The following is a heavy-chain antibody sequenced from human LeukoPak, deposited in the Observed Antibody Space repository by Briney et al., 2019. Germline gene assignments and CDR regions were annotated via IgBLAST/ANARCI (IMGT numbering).Heavy chain of an antibody. CDR2: TYYRSKWYN. V-gene: IGHV6-1*01. CDR3: ARDRAGVYSYSSGSYYKRADAFDI. D-gene: IGHD3-10*01. J-gene: IGHJ3*02. Sequence: SQTLSLTCAISGDSVSSNSAAWNWIRQSPSRGHEWLGRTYYRSKWYNDYAVSVKSRITINPDTSKNQFSLQLNSVTPEDTAVYYCARDRAGVYSYSSGSYYKRADAFDIWGQGTMVTVSS. CDR1: GDSVSSNSAA.